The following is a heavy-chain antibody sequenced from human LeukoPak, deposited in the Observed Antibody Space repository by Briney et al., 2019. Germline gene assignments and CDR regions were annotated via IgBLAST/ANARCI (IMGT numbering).Heavy chain of an antibody. CDR2: ISSSSSYI. D-gene: IGHD3-10*01. Sequence: GGSLRLSCAASGFTFSSYNMNWVRQAPGKGLEWVSSISSSSSYIYYADSVKGRFTISRDNAKNSLYLQMNSLRAEDTAVYYCARDPGDYYGSGSSDAFDIWGQGTMVTVSS. J-gene: IGHJ3*02. CDR3: ARDPGDYYGSGSSDAFDI. V-gene: IGHV3-21*01. CDR1: GFTFSSYN.